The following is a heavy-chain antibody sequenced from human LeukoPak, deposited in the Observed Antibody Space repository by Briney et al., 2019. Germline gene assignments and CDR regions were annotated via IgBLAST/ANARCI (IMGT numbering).Heavy chain of an antibody. Sequence: ASVKVSCKASGYTFTSYGISWVRQAPGQGLEWMGWISAYNGNTNYAQKLQGRVTMTTDTSTSTAYMELRSLRSDDTAVYYCARDSLCSSTSCYTGGGFDPWGQGTLVTVSS. D-gene: IGHD2-2*02. CDR1: GYTFTSYG. V-gene: IGHV1-18*01. J-gene: IGHJ5*02. CDR2: ISAYNGNT. CDR3: ARDSLCSSTSCYTGGGFDP.